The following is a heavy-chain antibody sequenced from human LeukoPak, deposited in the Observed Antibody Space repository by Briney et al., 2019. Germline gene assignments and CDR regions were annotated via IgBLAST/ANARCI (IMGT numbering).Heavy chain of an antibody. J-gene: IGHJ5*02. Sequence: GGSLRLSCVVSGFTFSPYSMNWVRQAPGKGLEWVAYISGRTSTIYYADSVYGRFTISRDNAKNSLYLQMNSLRAEDTALYYCAKGRVAGITRGGGFDPWGQGTLVTVSS. CDR2: ISGRTSTI. CDR3: AKGRVAGITRGGGFDP. CDR1: GFTFSPYS. V-gene: IGHV3-48*04. D-gene: IGHD6-19*01.